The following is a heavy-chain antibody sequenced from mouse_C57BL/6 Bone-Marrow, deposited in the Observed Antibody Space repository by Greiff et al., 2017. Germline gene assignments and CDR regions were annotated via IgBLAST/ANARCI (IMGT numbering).Heavy chain of an antibody. J-gene: IGHJ1*03. D-gene: IGHD1-1*01. CDR3: AIYGGSHWYFDF. Sequence: QVQLQQPGAELVKPGASVKLSCKASGYTFTSYWMHWVKQRPGQGLEWIGMIHPNSGSTNYNEKFKSKATLTVDKSSSTAYMQLSSLTSEDSAVYYCAIYGGSHWYFDFWGTGTTVTVSS. V-gene: IGHV1-64*01. CDR1: GYTFTSYW. CDR2: IHPNSGST.